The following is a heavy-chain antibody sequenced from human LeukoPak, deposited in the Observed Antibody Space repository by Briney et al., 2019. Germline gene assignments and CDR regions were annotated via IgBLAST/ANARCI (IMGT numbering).Heavy chain of an antibody. D-gene: IGHD3-22*01. CDR2: ISSSSSYT. CDR3: ARDSLDSSGYQYWYFDL. J-gene: IGHJ2*01. CDR1: GFTFSDYY. V-gene: IGHV3-11*05. Sequence: PGGSLRLSCAASGFTFSDYYMSWIRQAPGKGLEWVSFISSSSSYTNYADSVKGRFTISRDNAKNSLYLQMNSLRAEDTAVYYCARDSLDSSGYQYWYFDLWGRGTLVTVSS.